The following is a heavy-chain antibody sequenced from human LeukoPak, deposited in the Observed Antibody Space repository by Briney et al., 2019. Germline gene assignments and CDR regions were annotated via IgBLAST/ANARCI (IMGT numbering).Heavy chain of an antibody. Sequence: SETLSLTCAVYGGSFSGYYWSWIRQPPGKGLEWIGEINHSGNTNYNPSLKSRVTILVDTSKNQFHLDLTSVTAADAGQYFCARGGRGTYMRHWGQGILVTVSS. V-gene: IGHV4-34*01. CDR1: GGSFSGYY. CDR2: INHSGNT. J-gene: IGHJ4*02. CDR3: ARGGRGTYMRH. D-gene: IGHD1-26*01.